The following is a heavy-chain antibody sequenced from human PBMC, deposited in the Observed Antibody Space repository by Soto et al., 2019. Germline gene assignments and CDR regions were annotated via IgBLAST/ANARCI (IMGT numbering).Heavy chain of an antibody. CDR1: GYTFSNYD. V-gene: IGHV1-8*01. J-gene: IGHJ4*02. CDR2: VNPNNGDT. D-gene: IGHD3-10*01. CDR3: AKVSREGSAIDFDY. Sequence: QVQLVQSGAELKKPGASVKVSCKASGYTFSNYDMNWVRQANGQGPEWIGWVNPNNGDTGYAQKFQGRVTLTTDISTTTAYMELTSLRSEDTAIYYCAKVSREGSAIDFDYWGQGTLITVSS.